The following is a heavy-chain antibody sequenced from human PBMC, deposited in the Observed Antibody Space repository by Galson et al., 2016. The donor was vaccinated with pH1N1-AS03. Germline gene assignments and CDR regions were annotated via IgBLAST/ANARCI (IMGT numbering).Heavy chain of an antibody. Sequence: SLRLSCAASGFTFSMSYIHWVRQAPGKGLEWVSRISNDGRNVRYADFVKGRFAVSRDNAKNTVFLQMDSQRADDTAVYFCARRNPNPNFAIWHQADYGMDVWGQGTTVTVSS. CDR3: ARRNPNPNFAIWHQADYGMDV. CDR1: GFTFSMSY. CDR2: ISNDGRNV. J-gene: IGHJ6*02. D-gene: IGHD3-3*01. V-gene: IGHV3-74*01.